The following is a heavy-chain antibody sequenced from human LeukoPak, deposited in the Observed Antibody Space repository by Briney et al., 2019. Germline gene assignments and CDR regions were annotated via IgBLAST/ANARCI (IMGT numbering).Heavy chain of an antibody. CDR2: IYYSGST. Sequence: SETLSLTCTVSGGSISSSSHYWGWIRQPPGKGLEWIGSIYYSGSTYYNPSLKSRVTISVDTSKNQFSLKLNSVTAADTAVYYCARQWQQLVEVGWFDPWGHGTLVTVSS. CDR1: GGSISSSSHY. V-gene: IGHV4-39*01. J-gene: IGHJ5*02. D-gene: IGHD6-13*01. CDR3: ARQWQQLVEVGWFDP.